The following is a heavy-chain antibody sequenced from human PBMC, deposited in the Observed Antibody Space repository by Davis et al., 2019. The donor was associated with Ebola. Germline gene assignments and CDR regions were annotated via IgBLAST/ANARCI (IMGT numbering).Heavy chain of an antibody. CDR2: IFPGTSDP. CDR3: ARARYYYDSGGYHWYFDY. V-gene: IGHV5-51*04. CDR1: GHSFTSYW. Sequence: GESLKISCKGSGHSFTSYWIRWVRQVPGKGLEWVGNIFPGTSDPRYSPSFQGQVTISADKPISTAYLQWSSLQASDTAIYYCARARYYYDSGGYHWYFDYWGQGTLVTVSS. J-gene: IGHJ4*02. D-gene: IGHD3-22*01.